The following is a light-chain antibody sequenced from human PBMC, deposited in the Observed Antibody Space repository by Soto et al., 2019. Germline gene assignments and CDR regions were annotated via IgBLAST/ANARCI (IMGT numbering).Light chain of an antibody. CDR2: GAS. CDR1: QSVSSN. CDR3: QQYNNWPPYT. V-gene: IGKV3-15*01. J-gene: IGKJ2*01. Sequence: EIVMTQSPATLSVSPWERATLSCRASQSVSSNLAWYQQKPGQAPRLLIYGASTRATGIPARFSGSWSGTEFTLTISSLQSEDFAVYYCQQYNNWPPYTFGQGTKLEI.